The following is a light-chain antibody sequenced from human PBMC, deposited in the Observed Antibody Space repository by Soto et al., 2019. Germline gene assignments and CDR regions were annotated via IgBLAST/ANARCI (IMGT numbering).Light chain of an antibody. Sequence: DIQMTQSPSSLPASVGDRVTITCRASQDISSYLAWYQQKPGKTPQLLIYAASTLQSGVPSRFSGSRSGADFTLTISSLQPEDVATYYCQKYNSAPPFTFGPGTKVDIK. J-gene: IGKJ3*01. CDR2: AAS. CDR1: QDISSY. V-gene: IGKV1-27*01. CDR3: QKYNSAPPFT.